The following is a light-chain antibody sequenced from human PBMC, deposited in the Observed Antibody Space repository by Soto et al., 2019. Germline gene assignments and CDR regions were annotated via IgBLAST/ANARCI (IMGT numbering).Light chain of an antibody. J-gene: IGKJ1*01. Sequence: EIVFPQSQGAPPFSPGERAARCGQATHPMSSRDLAWNQQNPGQAPRLLMYGISKGATGIPARYSGSGSGTDFTIPITTLEPVDFAVYYCGQYETSSPRTFGQGTKVDI. CDR1: HPMSSRD. CDR2: GIS. V-gene: IGKV3-20*01. CDR3: GQYETSSPRT.